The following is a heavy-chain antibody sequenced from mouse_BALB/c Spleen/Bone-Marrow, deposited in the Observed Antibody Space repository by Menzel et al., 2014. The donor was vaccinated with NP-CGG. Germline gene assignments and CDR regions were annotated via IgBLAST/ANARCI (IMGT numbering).Heavy chain of an antibody. Sequence: EVKLEESGGDLVKPGGSLKLSCAASGFAFCSYDMSWVSQTPEKRLEWVAYISSGGGNTSYPDTVKGRFTICRDNAKKTLYLQISSQKSEDTAMYYCARHGSGYDWGQGTTLTVSS. V-gene: IGHV5-12-1*01. CDR1: GFAFCSYD. CDR3: ARHGSGYD. D-gene: IGHD3-1*01. J-gene: IGHJ2*01. CDR2: ISSGGGNT.